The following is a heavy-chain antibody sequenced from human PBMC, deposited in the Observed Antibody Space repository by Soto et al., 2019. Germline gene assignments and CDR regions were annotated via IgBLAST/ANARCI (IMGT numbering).Heavy chain of an antibody. CDR3: ARDNGMAGSFDP. Sequence: GGSLRLSCEGSGFTFSAYAMNWVRQAPGKGLEWVSYISSRSDTLYYADSVKGRFTISRDNAKNSVYLQVNNLRDEDTAVYYCARDNGMAGSFDPWGQGTLVTVSS. V-gene: IGHV3-48*02. CDR1: GFTFSAYA. CDR2: ISSRSDTL. J-gene: IGHJ5*02. D-gene: IGHD2-8*01.